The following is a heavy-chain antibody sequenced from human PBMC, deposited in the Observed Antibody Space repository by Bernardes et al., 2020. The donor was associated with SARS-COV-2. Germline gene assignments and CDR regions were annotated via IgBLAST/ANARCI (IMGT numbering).Heavy chain of an antibody. D-gene: IGHD2-2*01. CDR3: ARAQLPNYYFED. CDR2: ISSSSSYI. J-gene: IGHJ4*02. V-gene: IGHV3-21*01. Sequence: GGSLRLSCAASGFTFSSYSMNWVRQAPGKGLEWVSSISSSSSYIYYADSVTGRFTISRDNAKNSLYLQMNSLTAEDTAVYYCARAQLPNYYFEDWGRGTLV. CDR1: GFTFSSYS.